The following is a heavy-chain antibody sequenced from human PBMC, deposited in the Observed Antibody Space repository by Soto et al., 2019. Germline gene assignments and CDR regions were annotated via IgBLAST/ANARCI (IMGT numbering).Heavy chain of an antibody. V-gene: IGHV3-74*03. CDR1: GFTFRRYW. Sequence: GGSLRLSCASSGFTFRRYWMHWVRQAPGKGLEFVSRITDDGSGTTYADSVKGRFTISRDNAKNTLYLQMNSLRAEDTAVYYCAKTRYDSSGFRDYFDYWGQGTLVTVSS. J-gene: IGHJ4*02. CDR3: AKTRYDSSGFRDYFDY. D-gene: IGHD3-22*01. CDR2: ITDDGSGT.